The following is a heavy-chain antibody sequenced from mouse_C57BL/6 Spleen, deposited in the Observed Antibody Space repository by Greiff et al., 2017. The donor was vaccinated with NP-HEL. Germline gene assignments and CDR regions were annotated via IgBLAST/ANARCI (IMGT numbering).Heavy chain of an antibody. J-gene: IGHJ3*01. V-gene: IGHV1-18*01. Sequence: EVQLQQSGPELVKPGASVKIPCKASGYTFTDYNMDWVKQSHGKSLEWIGDINPNNGGTIYNQKFKGKATLTVDKSSSTAYMELRSLTSEDTAVYYCARGYYYGSSYWFAYWGQGTLVTVSA. CDR1: GYTFTDYN. D-gene: IGHD1-1*01. CDR3: ARGYYYGSSYWFAY. CDR2: INPNNGGT.